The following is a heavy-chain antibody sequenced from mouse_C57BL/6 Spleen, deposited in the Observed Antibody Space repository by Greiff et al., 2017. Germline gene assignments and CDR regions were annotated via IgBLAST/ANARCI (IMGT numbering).Heavy chain of an antibody. CDR2: IYPSDSET. V-gene: IGHV1-61*01. Sequence: QVQLQQPGAELVRPGSSVKLSCKASGYTFTSYWMDWVKQRPGQGLEWIGNIYPSDSETHYNQKFKDKATLTVDKSSSTAYLQHSSLTSEDAAVYYCAREDYYGGFAYWGRGTLVTVSA. D-gene: IGHD1-1*01. CDR3: AREDYYGGFAY. J-gene: IGHJ3*01. CDR1: GYTFTSYW.